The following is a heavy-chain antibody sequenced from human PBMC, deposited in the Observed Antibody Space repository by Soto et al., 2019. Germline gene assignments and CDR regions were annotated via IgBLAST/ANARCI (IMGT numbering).Heavy chain of an antibody. V-gene: IGHV1-18*01. CDR1: GYTFTSYG. CDR2: ISAYNGNT. D-gene: IGHD5-12*01. CDR3: ARDGSGYDYYYYGMDV. J-gene: IGHJ6*02. Sequence: QVQLVQSGAEVKKPGASVKVSCKASGYTFTSYGISWVRQAPGQGLEWMGWISAYNGNTNYAQKLQGRVSMTTDTSTSTAYMELRGLRSDDTAVYYCARDGSGYDYYYYGMDVWGQGTTVTVSS.